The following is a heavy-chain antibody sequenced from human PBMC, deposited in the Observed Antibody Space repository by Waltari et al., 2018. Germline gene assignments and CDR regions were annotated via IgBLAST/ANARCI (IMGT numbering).Heavy chain of an antibody. D-gene: IGHD2-2*01. Sequence: EVRLLEAGGCWVQAGGAVRRSCAAAGSGCRSRASSWVRQAPGKGLEWVSGISGTGGITNYADSVKGRFTISRDNSKNALYLQMNSLRAEDTAVYYCAKLPGKYQLLFYFDYWGQGTLVTVSS. CDR1: GSGCRSRA. CDR2: ISGTGGIT. J-gene: IGHJ4*02. CDR3: AKLPGKYQLLFYFDY. V-gene: IGHV3-23*01.